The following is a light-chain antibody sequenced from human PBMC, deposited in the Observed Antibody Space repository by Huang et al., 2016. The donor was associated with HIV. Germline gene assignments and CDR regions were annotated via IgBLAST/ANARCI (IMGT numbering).Light chain of an antibody. CDR3: HQYGTPPWT. CDR1: QSVSSYF. J-gene: IGKJ1*01. CDR2: AAS. Sequence: EVVLTQSPRSLSSSPGERVTLYCRASQSVSSYFLAWYQQKPGQAPRLLIHAASSRASGSPGRFSGSGSGTAFTLTIAGLEPEDSALYCCHQYGTPPWTFGQGTRVEIK. V-gene: IGKV3-20*01.